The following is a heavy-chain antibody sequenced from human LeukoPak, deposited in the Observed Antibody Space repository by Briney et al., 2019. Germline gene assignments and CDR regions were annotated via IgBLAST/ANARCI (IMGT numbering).Heavy chain of an antibody. J-gene: IGHJ6*04. CDR2: IGSSSSYI. CDR3: ARDPQDYYGMDV. CDR1: GFTFSSYS. Sequence: GGSLRLSCAASGFTFSSYSMNWVRQAPGKGVEWVSSIGSSSSYIYYADSVKGRFTISRDNAKNSLYLQMNSLRAEDTAVYYCARDPQDYYGMDVWGKGTTVTVSS. V-gene: IGHV3-21*01.